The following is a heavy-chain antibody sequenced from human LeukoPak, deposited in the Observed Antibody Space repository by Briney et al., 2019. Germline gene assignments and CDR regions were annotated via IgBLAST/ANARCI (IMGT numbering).Heavy chain of an antibody. J-gene: IGHJ5*02. D-gene: IGHD3-3*01. V-gene: IGHV3-48*01. CDR3: ARKRDYDFWSGPQRDNWFDP. CDR2: ISSSSSTI. Sequence: GGSLRLSCAASGFTFSSYSMNWVRQAPGKGLEWVSYISSSSSTIYYADSVKGRFTISRDNAKNSLYLQMNSLRAEDTAVYYCARKRDYDFWSGPQRDNWFDPWGQGTLVTVSS. CDR1: GFTFSSYS.